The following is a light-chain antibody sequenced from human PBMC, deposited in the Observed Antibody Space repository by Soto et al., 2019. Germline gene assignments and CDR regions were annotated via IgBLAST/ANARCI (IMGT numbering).Light chain of an antibody. Sequence: DIQMTQSPSTLSASVGDRVTIGWRSSQSISYYLAWYQKKPGKAPKVLIWNASSLQRGVPSRFSGSGSGTEFTLTISSLQPDDFATYYCQQYNRFSTWTFGQGTKVDI. J-gene: IGKJ1*01. CDR3: QQYNRFSTWT. CDR1: QSISYY. V-gene: IGKV1-5*01. CDR2: NAS.